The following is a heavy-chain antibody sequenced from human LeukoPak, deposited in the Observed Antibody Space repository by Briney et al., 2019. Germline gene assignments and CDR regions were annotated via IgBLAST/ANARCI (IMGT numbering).Heavy chain of an antibody. J-gene: IGHJ5*02. D-gene: IGHD5-12*01. CDR3: ARVSPVDTSGYESAWFDP. CDR1: GYTFISYS. V-gene: IGHV1-18*01. CDR2: ISGYNGNT. Sequence: GASVKVSCKASGYTFISYSISWVRQAPGQGLELMGWISGYNGNTNYAQKLLGRVTMTTDTSTRTAYMELRSLRSDDTAVYYCARVSPVDTSGYESAWFDPWGQGTLVTVSS.